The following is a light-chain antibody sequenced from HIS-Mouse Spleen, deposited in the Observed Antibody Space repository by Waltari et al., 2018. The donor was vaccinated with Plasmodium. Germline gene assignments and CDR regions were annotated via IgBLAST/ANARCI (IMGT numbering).Light chain of an antibody. V-gene: IGLV3-27*01. J-gene: IGLJ3*02. CDR2: KDS. CDR3: YSAADNNLV. CDR1: VLAKKY. Sequence: SYELTQPSSVSVSPGQTARLTCSGDVLAKKYARWFQQKPGQAPVLVIYKDSGRPSGIPERFSGSSSGTTVTLTISGAQVEDEADYYCYSAADNNLVFGGGTKLTVL.